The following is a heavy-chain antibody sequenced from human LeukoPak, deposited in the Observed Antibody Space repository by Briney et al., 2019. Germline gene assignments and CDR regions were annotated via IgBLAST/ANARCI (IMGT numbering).Heavy chain of an antibody. CDR1: GGSISSGGYY. Sequence: SQTLSLTCTVSGGSISSGGYYWSWIRQHPGKGLEWIGYIYYSGSTYYNPSLKSRVTISVDTSKNQFSLKLSSVTAADTAVYYCAIQGLLWFGELKPPHYWGQGTLVTVSS. CDR2: IYYSGST. D-gene: IGHD3-10*01. V-gene: IGHV4-31*03. CDR3: AIQGLLWFGELKPPHY. J-gene: IGHJ4*02.